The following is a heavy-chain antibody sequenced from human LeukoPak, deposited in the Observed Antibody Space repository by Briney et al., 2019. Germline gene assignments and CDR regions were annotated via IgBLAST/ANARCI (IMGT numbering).Heavy chain of an antibody. CDR1: GFTFSNNA. V-gene: IGHV3-23*01. J-gene: IGHJ4*02. Sequence: GGSLRLSCAASGFTFSNNAMSWVRQAPGKGLEWVSAVNGSGVVTHYAASVRGRFTISRDNSKNTLYLQMNSLRAEDTAVYYCAKNPDYGDLFDYWGQGTLVTVSS. CDR2: VNGSGVVT. CDR3: AKNPDYGDLFDY. D-gene: IGHD4-17*01.